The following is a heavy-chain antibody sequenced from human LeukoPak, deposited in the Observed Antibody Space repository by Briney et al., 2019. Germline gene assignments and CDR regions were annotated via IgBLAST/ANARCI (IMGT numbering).Heavy chain of an antibody. Sequence: PGGSLRLSCAASGFTFSSSAMNWVRQVPGKGLEWVPGVSRSGGLTYYADSVKGRFTISRDNSKSTLYLQMNSLRAEDTAVYYCAKDAYSSGWYRNDAFDIWGQGTMVTVSS. J-gene: IGHJ3*02. CDR3: AKDAYSSGWYRNDAFDI. CDR1: GFTFSSSA. CDR2: VSRSGGLT. V-gene: IGHV3-23*01. D-gene: IGHD6-19*01.